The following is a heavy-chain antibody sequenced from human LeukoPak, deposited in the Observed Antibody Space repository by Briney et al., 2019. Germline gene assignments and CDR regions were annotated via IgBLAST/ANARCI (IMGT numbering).Heavy chain of an antibody. D-gene: IGHD6-19*01. J-gene: IGHJ4*02. CDR2: IKQDGSEK. CDR1: GFTFSSYW. Sequence: PGGSLILSCAASGFTFSSYWMSWVRQAPGKGLEWVANIKQDGSEKYYVDSVKGRFTISRDNAENSLYLQMNSLRAEDTAVYYCARDRRGWSYYFDYWGQGTLVTVSS. V-gene: IGHV3-7*04. CDR3: ARDRRGWSYYFDY.